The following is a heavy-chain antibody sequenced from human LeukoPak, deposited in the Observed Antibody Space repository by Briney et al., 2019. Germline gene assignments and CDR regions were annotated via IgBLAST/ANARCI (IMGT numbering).Heavy chain of an antibody. V-gene: IGHV3-48*03. CDR1: GFTFSSYE. CDR3: AREVVVAAFFDY. J-gene: IGHJ4*02. Sequence: GGSLRLSCAASGFTFSSYEMNWVRQAPGKGLEWVSYISSSGSTIYYADSVKGRFTISRDNSKNSLYLQMNSLRAEDTAVYYCAREVVVAAFFDYWGQGTLVTVSS. D-gene: IGHD2-15*01. CDR2: ISSSGSTI.